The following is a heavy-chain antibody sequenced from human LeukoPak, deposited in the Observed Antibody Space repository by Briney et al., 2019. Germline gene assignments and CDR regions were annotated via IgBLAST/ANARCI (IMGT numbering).Heavy chain of an antibody. Sequence: SQTLSLTCALSGDSFSSNSAAWNWIRQSPSRGLEWLGRTYFRSKLYNDYVVSVKSRITINPDTSKNQFSLHLNSVTPEDTALYYCARGTGTFDYWGQGTLVTVSS. CDR1: GDSFSSNSAA. J-gene: IGHJ4*02. V-gene: IGHV6-1*01. CDR3: ARGTGTFDY. D-gene: IGHD3/OR15-3a*01. CDR2: TYFRSKLYN.